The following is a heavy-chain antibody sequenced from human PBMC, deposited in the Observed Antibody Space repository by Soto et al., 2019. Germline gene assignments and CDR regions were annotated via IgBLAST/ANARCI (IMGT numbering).Heavy chain of an antibody. CDR1: GVTFSNYA. D-gene: IGHD6-13*01. Sequence: GGSLRLSCSASGVTFSNYAMRWVRQAPGKGLEWVSGIGGSGDSTYYADSVKGRVTISRDNDKSTLYLQLNGLRAEDTAVYYCAKIDGEEQLVTYYYYYAMDVWGQGITVTVSS. V-gene: IGHV3-23*01. CDR2: IGGSGDST. J-gene: IGHJ6*02. CDR3: AKIDGEEQLVTYYYYYAMDV.